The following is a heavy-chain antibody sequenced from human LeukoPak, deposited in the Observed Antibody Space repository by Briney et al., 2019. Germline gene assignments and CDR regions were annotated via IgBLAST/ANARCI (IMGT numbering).Heavy chain of an antibody. CDR2: IYTSGST. CDR1: GGSISSYY. V-gene: IGHV4-4*07. J-gene: IGHJ6*03. D-gene: IGHD6-13*01. Sequence: SETLSLTCTVSGGSISSYYWSWIRQPAGKGLEWIGRIYTSGSTNYNPSLKSRVTMSVDTSKNQFSLKLSSVTAADTAVYYCARSIAAAGYYYYYYYMDVWGKGTTVTVSS. CDR3: ARSIAAAGYYYYYYYMDV.